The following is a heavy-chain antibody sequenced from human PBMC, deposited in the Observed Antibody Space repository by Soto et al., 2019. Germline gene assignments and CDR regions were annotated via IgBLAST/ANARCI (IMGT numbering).Heavy chain of an antibody. CDR3: ARRSSSGSPDI. Sequence: EVRLVQSGAEVKKPGESLKISCDASGYSFSTYWIDWVRQVPGKGLEWMGIINPGDSETRYSPSFQGQVTISADKSITTAYLQWSSLKASDTAIYYCARRSSSGSPDIWGQGTMVTVSS. V-gene: IGHV5-51*03. J-gene: IGHJ3*02. CDR2: INPGDSET. D-gene: IGHD3-10*01. CDR1: GYSFSTYW.